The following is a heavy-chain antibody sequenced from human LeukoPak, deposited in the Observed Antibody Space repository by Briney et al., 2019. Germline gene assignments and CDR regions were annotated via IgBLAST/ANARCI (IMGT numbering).Heavy chain of an antibody. J-gene: IGHJ3*02. D-gene: IGHD2/OR15-2a*01. V-gene: IGHV5-51*01. CDR2: IYPGDSDT. CDR3: ARHPTRHEENSFHM. CDR1: GYPFTNYW. Sequence: GESLKISCKTSGYPFTNYWIGWVRQMPGKGLEWMAIIYPGDSDTRYSPSFQGQVTISADNSISTPYFLWSSLKPSDTPLYLCARHPTRHEENSFHMGGEGTMVTVSS.